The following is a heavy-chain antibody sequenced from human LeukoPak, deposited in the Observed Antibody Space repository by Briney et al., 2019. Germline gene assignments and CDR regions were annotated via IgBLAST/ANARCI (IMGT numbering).Heavy chain of an antibody. V-gene: IGHV4-38-2*02. D-gene: IGHD3-10*01. CDR3: ARDTMVRGPAGY. CDR2: IYHSGST. J-gene: IGHJ4*02. Sequence: PSETLSLTCTVSGYSISSGYYWGWIRQPPGKGLEWIGSIYHSGSTYYNPSLKSRDTISVDTSKNQFSLKLSSATAADTPVYYCARDTMVRGPAGYWGQGTLVTVSS. CDR1: GYSISSGYY.